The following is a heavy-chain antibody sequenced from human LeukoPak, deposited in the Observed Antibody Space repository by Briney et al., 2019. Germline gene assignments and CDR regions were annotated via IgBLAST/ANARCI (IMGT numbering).Heavy chain of an antibody. J-gene: IGHJ4*02. D-gene: IGHD3-9*01. CDR1: GFTFSSYE. CDR2: ISSSGSTI. CDR3: ARASDDILTGYYERLIDY. Sequence: GGSLRLSCAASGFTFSSYEMNWVRQAPGKGLEWVSYISSSGSTIYYADSVKGRFTISRDNAKNSLYLQMNSLRAEDTAVYYCARASDDILTGYYERLIDYWGQGTLVTVSP. V-gene: IGHV3-48*03.